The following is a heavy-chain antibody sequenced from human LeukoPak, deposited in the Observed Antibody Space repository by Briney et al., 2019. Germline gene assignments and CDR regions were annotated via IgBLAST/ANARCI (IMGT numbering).Heavy chain of an antibody. D-gene: IGHD3-3*01. V-gene: IGHV4-30-4*01. Sequence: SETLSLTCTVSGGSISSGDYYWSWIRQPPGKGLEWIGYIYYSGSTYYNPSLKSRVTISVDTSKNQFSLKLSSVTAADTAVYYCAGSITIFGVVIIDNPFDYWGQGTLVTVSS. CDR3: AGSITIFGVVIIDNPFDY. CDR2: IYYSGST. CDR1: GGSISSGDYY. J-gene: IGHJ4*02.